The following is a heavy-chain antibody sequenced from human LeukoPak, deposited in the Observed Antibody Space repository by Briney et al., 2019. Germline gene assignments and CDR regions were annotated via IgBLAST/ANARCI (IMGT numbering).Heavy chain of an antibody. CDR1: GYSFTSYW. CDR2: IYPGDSDT. CDR3: ARQYGSGSYYNNDPFDY. D-gene: IGHD3-10*01. Sequence: GESLKISCKGSGYSFTSYWIGWVRQMPGKGLEWMGMIYPGDSDTRYSPSFQGQVTISADKSISTAYLQWSSLKASDTAMYYCARQYGSGSYYNNDPFDYWGQGTLVTVSS. V-gene: IGHV5-51*01. J-gene: IGHJ4*02.